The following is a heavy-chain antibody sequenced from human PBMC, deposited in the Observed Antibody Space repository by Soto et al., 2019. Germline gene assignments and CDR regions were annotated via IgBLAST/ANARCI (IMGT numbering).Heavy chain of an antibody. Sequence: QVQLVQSGAEVKKPGASVKVSCKASGYTFTAYGINWVRQAPGQGLEWMGWISTYNGNTKYPQKFQGRVTMTKDTSTTTAYMELRSLRADDTAGYYFASGAGTTAGTFEHWGQGSLVTVSS. D-gene: IGHD6-19*01. CDR3: ASGAGTTAGTFEH. J-gene: IGHJ4*02. CDR2: ISTYNGNT. CDR1: GYTFTAYG. V-gene: IGHV1-18*01.